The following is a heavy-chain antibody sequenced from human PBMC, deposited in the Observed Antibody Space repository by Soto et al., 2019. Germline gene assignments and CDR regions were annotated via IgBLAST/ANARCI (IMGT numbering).Heavy chain of an antibody. Sequence: EVQLLESGGGLVQPGGSLRLSCAASGFTFSSYAMSWVRQAPGKGLEWVSGISDSGGTTYYADSVKGRFTNSRDNSKNTLYLQMNSLTAEDTAVYYCVRRDLSRYFHLWGQGSLVIVSS. CDR1: GFTFSSYA. CDR2: ISDSGGTT. CDR3: VRRDLSRYFHL. V-gene: IGHV3-23*01. J-gene: IGHJ1*01. D-gene: IGHD2-2*01.